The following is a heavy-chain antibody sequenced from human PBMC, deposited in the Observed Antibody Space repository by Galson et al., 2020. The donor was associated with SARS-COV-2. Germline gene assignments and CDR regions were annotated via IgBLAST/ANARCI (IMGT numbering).Heavy chain of an antibody. CDR3: ARDRGYCSSTGCSPGSNYYYYMDV. Sequence: SVKVSCKASGGTFSSYAISWVRQAPGQGLEWMGGIIPIFGTANYAQKFQGRVTITADESTSTAYMELSSLRSEDTAVYYCARDRGYCSSTGCSPGSNYYYYMDVWGKGTTVTVSS. D-gene: IGHD2-2*03. CDR2: IIPIFGTA. V-gene: IGHV1-69*13. J-gene: IGHJ6*03. CDR1: GGTFSSYA.